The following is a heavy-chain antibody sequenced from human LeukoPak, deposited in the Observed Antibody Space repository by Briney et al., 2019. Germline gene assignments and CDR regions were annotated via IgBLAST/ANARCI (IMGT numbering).Heavy chain of an antibody. Sequence: GGSLRLSCAASAFTFDDYGMSWVRQAPGKGLEWVSGINWNGGSTGYADSVKGRFTISRDNAKNSLYLQMNSLRAEDTALYYCARYYYDSHIDYWGQGTLVTVSS. CDR1: AFTFDDYG. J-gene: IGHJ4*02. D-gene: IGHD3-22*01. CDR2: INWNGGST. CDR3: ARYYYDSHIDY. V-gene: IGHV3-20*04.